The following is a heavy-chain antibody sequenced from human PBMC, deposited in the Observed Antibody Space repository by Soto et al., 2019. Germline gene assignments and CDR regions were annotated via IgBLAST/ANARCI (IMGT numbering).Heavy chain of an antibody. CDR3: ARELGPRYCSGGSCYRIYYYYYYMDV. J-gene: IGHJ6*03. CDR2: IYYSGST. CDR1: GGSISSYY. V-gene: IGHV4-59*12. Sequence: SETLSLTCTVSGGSISSYYWSWIRQPPGKGLEWIGYIYYSGSTNYNPSLKSRVTISVDTSKNQFSLKLSSVTAADTAVYYCARELGPRYCSGGSCYRIYYYYYYMDVWGKGTTVTVSS. D-gene: IGHD2-15*01.